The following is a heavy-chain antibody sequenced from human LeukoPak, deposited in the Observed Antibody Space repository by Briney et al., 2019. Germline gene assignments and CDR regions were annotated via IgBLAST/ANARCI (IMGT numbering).Heavy chain of an antibody. J-gene: IGHJ4*02. CDR1: GGSISSSSYY. D-gene: IGHD2-15*01. Sequence: SETLSLTCTVSGGSISSSSYYWGWIRQPPGKGLEWIGSIYYSGSTYYNPSLKSRVTISVDTSKNQFSLKLSSVTAADTAVYYCARVAGSGTMVVAEALGDYFDYWGQGTLVTVSS. CDR2: IYYSGST. CDR3: ARVAGSGTMVVAEALGDYFDY. V-gene: IGHV4-39*01.